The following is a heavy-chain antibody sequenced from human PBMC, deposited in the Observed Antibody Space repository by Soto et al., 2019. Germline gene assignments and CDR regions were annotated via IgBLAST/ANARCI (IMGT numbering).Heavy chain of an antibody. D-gene: IGHD6-19*01. CDR1: GFTFSNYA. Sequence: EVQLLESGGGLVPPGGSLRLSCAASGFTFSNYAMSWVRQAPGKGLEWVSSIGGRGRTTYYAASVKGRFNISRDNSKNTLYLQMNTLRAEDTAVYYCAKATSGWTPDYFDYWGQGTVVTVSS. V-gene: IGHV3-23*01. CDR2: IGGRGRTT. J-gene: IGHJ4*02. CDR3: AKATSGWTPDYFDY.